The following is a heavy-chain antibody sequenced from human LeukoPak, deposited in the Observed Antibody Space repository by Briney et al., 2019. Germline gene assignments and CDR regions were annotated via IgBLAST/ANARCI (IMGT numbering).Heavy chain of an antibody. CDR1: GYSISSGYY. Sequence: TSETLSLTCTVSGYSISSGYYWGWIRQPPGKGLEWIGSIYHSGSTYYNPSLKSRVTISVDTSKNQFSLKLSSVTAADTAAYYCARDNYDFWSGKENYFDYWGQGTLVTVSS. CDR3: ARDNYDFWSGKENYFDY. D-gene: IGHD3-3*01. J-gene: IGHJ4*02. V-gene: IGHV4-38-2*02. CDR2: IYHSGST.